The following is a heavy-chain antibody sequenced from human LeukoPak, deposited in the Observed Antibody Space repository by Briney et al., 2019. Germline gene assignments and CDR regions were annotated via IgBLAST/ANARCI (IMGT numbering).Heavy chain of an antibody. V-gene: IGHV1-69*06. CDR3: ARDSYRTRNYNWFDP. Sequence: SVKVSCKASGGTFSSYSISWVRQAPGQGLEWMGVTIPMFGTTTYAQRFQGRVTITADKSTSTAYMELSSLRSEDTAVYYCARDSYRTRNYNWFDPWGQGTLVTVSS. CDR2: TIPMFGTT. J-gene: IGHJ5*02. D-gene: IGHD1-7*01. CDR1: GGTFSSYS.